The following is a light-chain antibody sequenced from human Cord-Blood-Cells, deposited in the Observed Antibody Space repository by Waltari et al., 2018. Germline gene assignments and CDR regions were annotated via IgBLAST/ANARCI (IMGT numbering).Light chain of an antibody. Sequence: EIVLMQSPATLSVYPGERATLSCRASQSVSSNLAWYQQKPGQAPRLRIYGASTRATGIPARFSGSGSGTECTLTISSLQSEDFAVYYCQQYNNWPLYTFGQGTKLEIK. J-gene: IGKJ2*01. CDR2: GAS. CDR1: QSVSSN. V-gene: IGKV3-15*01. CDR3: QQYNNWPLYT.